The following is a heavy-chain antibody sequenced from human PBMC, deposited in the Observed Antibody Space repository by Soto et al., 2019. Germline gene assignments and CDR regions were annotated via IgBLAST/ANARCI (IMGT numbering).Heavy chain of an antibody. J-gene: IGHJ4*02. CDR1: GFTFSTFS. CDR3: ARDLGWAFDS. CDR2: ISGGGRPI. D-gene: IGHD6-19*01. Sequence: EVQLVESGGGSVQPGGSLRLSCAASGFTFSTFSMNWVRQAPGRGLEWISYISGGGRPISYADSVKGRFTISRDNAKNALHLQLESLADEDTAVYYCARDLGWAFDSWGQGTLVTVSS. V-gene: IGHV3-48*02.